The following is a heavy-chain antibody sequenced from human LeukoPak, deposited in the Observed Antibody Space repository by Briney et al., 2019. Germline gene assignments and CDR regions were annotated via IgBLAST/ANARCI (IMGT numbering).Heavy chain of an antibody. Sequence: PSETLSLTCTVSGASISSSSSSWGWVRQPPGKGPEWIGSIYYSGLTYDNPSLKSRVSISVDPSKNHFSLKVSSVTAADTAVYYCASGTFDDYGDYDRGDYFDHWSQGTLVIVSS. CDR2: IYYSGLT. D-gene: IGHD4-17*01. J-gene: IGHJ4*02. V-gene: IGHV4-39*02. CDR1: GASISSSSSS. CDR3: ASGTFDDYGDYDRGDYFDH.